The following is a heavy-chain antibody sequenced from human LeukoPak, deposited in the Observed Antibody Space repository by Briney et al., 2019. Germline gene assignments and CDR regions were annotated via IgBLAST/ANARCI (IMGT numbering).Heavy chain of an antibody. J-gene: IGHJ4*02. CDR3: ARDFLLFGVVVPNDF. Sequence: GGSLRLSCAASGFTFNTFWMSWVRQAPGKGLEWVANINQEGSEQYYVDSVEGRFTISRDNAKNTLSLQMHSLRVEDTAIYYCARDFLLFGVVVPNDFWGQGTMVAVSS. CDR2: INQEGSEQ. CDR1: GFTFNTFW. V-gene: IGHV3-7*01. D-gene: IGHD3-3*01.